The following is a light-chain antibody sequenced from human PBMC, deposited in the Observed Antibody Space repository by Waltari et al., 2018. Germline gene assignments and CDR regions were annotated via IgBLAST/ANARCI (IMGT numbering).Light chain of an antibody. CDR1: QGVNIY. CDR3: LQYGSKPFT. J-gene: IGKJ3*01. Sequence: DIQVTQSPSSLSASVGDRVTITCRTSQGVNIYLNWYQQKPGKLPKRLIYATSNLDSGVPLRFSGSGSGTEFTLIITSLQPEDFATYYCLQYGSKPFTFGPGTKVD. V-gene: IGKV1-17*01. CDR2: ATS.